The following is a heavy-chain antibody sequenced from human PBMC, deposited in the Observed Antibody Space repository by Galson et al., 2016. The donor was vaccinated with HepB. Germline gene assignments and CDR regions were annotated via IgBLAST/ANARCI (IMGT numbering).Heavy chain of an antibody. D-gene: IGHD6-6*01. CDR1: GYTFTNYI. CDR2: ISADNGNT. Sequence: SVKVSCKASGYTFTNYIISWVRQAPGQGLEWMGWISADNGNTKYAQKVQDRVTMTTDTSTSTAYMDLRSLRSDDTAVYYCVRDLSSLALYGIDVWGQGTTVTVSS. J-gene: IGHJ6*02. CDR3: VRDLSSLALYGIDV. V-gene: IGHV1-18*01.